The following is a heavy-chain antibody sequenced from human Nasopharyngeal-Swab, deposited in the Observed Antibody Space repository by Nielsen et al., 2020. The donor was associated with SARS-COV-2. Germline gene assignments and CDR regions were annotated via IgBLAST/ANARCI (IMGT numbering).Heavy chain of an antibody. CDR1: GFTFSSYS. CDR2: ISSSSSYI. D-gene: IGHD3-22*01. Sequence: GASLKISCAASGFTFSSYSMNWVRQAPGKGLEWVSSISSSSSYIYYADSVKGRFTISRDNAKNSLYLQMNSLRAEDTAVYYCARMGTYYYDLLYGMDVWGQGTTVTVSS. CDR3: ARMGTYYYDLLYGMDV. J-gene: IGHJ6*02. V-gene: IGHV3-21*01.